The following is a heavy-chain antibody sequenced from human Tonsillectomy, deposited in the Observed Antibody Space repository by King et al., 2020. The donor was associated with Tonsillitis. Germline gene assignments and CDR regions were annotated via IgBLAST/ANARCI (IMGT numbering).Heavy chain of an antibody. V-gene: IGHV3-20*04. CDR3: ARFSSPFPMWTGLGFDY. CDR1: GFTFDDYG. D-gene: IGHD3/OR15-3a*01. Sequence: VQLVESGGGVVRPGGSLRLSCAASGFTFDDYGMSWVRQAPGKGLEWVSGINWNGGSTAYEDSVKGRFTISRDNAKNSLYLQVNSLRAEDTALYYCARFSSPFPMWTGLGFDYWGQGTLVTVSS. CDR2: INWNGGST. J-gene: IGHJ4*02.